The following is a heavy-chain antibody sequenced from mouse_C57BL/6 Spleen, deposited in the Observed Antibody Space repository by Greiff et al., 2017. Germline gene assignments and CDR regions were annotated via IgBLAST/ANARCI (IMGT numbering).Heavy chain of an antibody. CDR2: IDPETGGT. D-gene: IGHD2-3*01. V-gene: IGHV1-15*01. CDR3: TPDGYSRYFDV. Sequence: VKLQESGAELVRPGASVTLSCKASGYTFTDYEMHWVKQTPVHGLEWIGAIDPETGGTAYNQKVKGKAILTADKSSSTAYMELRSLTSEDSAVYYCTPDGYSRYFDVWGTGTTVTVSS. J-gene: IGHJ1*03. CDR1: GYTFTDYE.